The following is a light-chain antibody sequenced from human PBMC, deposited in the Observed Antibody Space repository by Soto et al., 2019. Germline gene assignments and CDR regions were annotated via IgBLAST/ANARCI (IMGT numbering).Light chain of an antibody. V-gene: IGKV1-39*01. Sequence: DIQMTQSPSSLSASVGDRVTITCRASQSISSYLNWYQQKPGKAPRLLIYAASSLQSGIPSRFSGSCSGTDFTLTISSLQPEDFATYYCQQSYSTPWTFGQGTKV. J-gene: IGKJ1*01. CDR3: QQSYSTPWT. CDR1: QSISSY. CDR2: AAS.